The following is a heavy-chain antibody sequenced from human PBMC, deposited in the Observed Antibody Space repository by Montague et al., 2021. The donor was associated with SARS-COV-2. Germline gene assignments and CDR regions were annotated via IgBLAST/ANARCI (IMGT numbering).Heavy chain of an antibody. D-gene: IGHD3-10*01. J-gene: IGHJ5*02. CDR3: ARDRLVDRARRTGAWIGP. Sequence: SETLSLTCAVYRGSFSDYYWTWIRQSPEKGLEWIGEISHSADTNYNPSLNSRVSMSMDTSNNQFSLRLDSVTAADTAVYYCARDRLVDRARRTGAWIGPWGPGNPDHRLR. V-gene: IGHV4-34*01. CDR1: RGSFSDYY. CDR2: ISHSADT.